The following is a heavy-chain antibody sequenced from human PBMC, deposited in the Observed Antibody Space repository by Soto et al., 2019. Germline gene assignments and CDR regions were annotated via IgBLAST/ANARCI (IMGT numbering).Heavy chain of an antibody. CDR1: GGAITRRSSY. Sequence: SETLSRTGIVSGGAITRRSSYWAWIRQPPGKGLEWVWTFYAGNTYHNPSLRSRITIAVDTSKNQFSLKLNSVAAADTAFYSSAPTRGLSVGGSFDYWGQVMLVTVSS. J-gene: IGHJ4*02. CDR3: APTRGLSVGGSFDY. V-gene: IGHV4-39*01. CDR2: FYAGNT. D-gene: IGHD3-10*01.